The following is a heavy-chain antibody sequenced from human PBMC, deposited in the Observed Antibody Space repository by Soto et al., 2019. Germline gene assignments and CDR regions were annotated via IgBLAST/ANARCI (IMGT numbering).Heavy chain of an antibody. D-gene: IGHD3-10*01. V-gene: IGHV4-4*02. J-gene: IGHJ4*02. CDR2: IYHSGST. Sequence: QVQLQESGPGLVKPSGSLSLTCAVSGASISSSHWWSWVRQPPGKRLEWIGEIYHSGSTNYNPSLQSRVTISVDKSRNQFSLRLSSVTAADTAGYYCARRWGEGRVDYGGQGPLVTFSS. CDR1: GASISSSHW. CDR3: ARRWGEGRVDY.